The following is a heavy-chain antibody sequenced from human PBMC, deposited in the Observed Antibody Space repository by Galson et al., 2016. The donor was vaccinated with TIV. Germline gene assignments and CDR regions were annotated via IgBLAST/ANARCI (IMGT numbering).Heavy chain of an antibody. D-gene: IGHD2-21*01. Sequence: SVKVSCKASGGTFSSYAVTWVRQAPGQGLEWMGRIIGMFGTTNYAQKFQGRVTITAVEITSTAYMELSSLRSEDTAVYYCASSVPGEYYYNYYYMDVWGAGTTVIVSS. CDR2: IIGMFGTT. J-gene: IGHJ6*03. V-gene: IGHV1-69*13. CDR3: ASSVPGEYYYNYYYMDV. CDR1: GGTFSSYA.